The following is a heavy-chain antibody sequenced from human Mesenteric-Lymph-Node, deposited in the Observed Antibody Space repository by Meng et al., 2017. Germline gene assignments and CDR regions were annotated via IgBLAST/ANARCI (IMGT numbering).Heavy chain of an antibody. CDR2: IYHSGGT. CDR1: GGSISISTW. V-gene: IGHV4-4*02. Sequence: LQQWGAGLLRPSETRSLTCPVSGGSISISTWWSWVRKPPGKGLEWIGEIYHSGGTNYNPSLRGRVTISLDKSKNQFSLTLRSVTAADTAVYYCARDPYATGWAGWGQGTLVTVSS. D-gene: IGHD6-19*01. CDR3: ARDPYATGWAG. J-gene: IGHJ4*02.